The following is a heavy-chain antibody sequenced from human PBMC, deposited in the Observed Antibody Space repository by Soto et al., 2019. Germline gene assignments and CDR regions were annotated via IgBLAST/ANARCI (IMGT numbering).Heavy chain of an antibody. CDR1: GFIFSSYY. CDR3: AREGQFAY. CDR2: IKQDGSET. J-gene: IGHJ4*02. D-gene: IGHD3-10*01. Sequence: XESLRLSCAASGFIFSSYYRSWVRQAPGKGLEWVANIKQDGSETYYVDSVKGRFTISRDNAKNSLYLQMNTLRAEDTAVYSCAREGQFAYWGQGTLVTVSS. V-gene: IGHV3-7*03.